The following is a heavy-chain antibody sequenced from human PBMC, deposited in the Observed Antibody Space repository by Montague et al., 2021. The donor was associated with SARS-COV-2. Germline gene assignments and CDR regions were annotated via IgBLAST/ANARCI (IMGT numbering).Heavy chain of an antibody. CDR2: TYYRSRWYN. V-gene: IGHV6-1*01. D-gene: IGHD5-24*01. CDR1: GDSVSSNNVS. Sequence: CAISGDSVSSNNVSWNWIRQSPSRGLEWLGRTYYRSRWYNHYAVSMKGRISIKADTSKNQFSLQLDSVTPEDTAVYYCARGDGLGPCTGYAFDIWGQGTRVTVAA. CDR3: ARGDGLGPCTGYAFDI. J-gene: IGHJ3*02.